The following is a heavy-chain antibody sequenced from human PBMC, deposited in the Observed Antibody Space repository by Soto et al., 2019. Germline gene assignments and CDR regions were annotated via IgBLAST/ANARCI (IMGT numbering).Heavy chain of an antibody. J-gene: IGHJ6*02. CDR3: ARVKGTMVRGVIHPYYYYGMDV. D-gene: IGHD3-10*01. V-gene: IGHV1-69*12. CDR1: GGTFSSYA. Sequence: QVQLVQSGAEVKKPGSSVKVSCKASGGTFSSYAISWVRQAPGQGLEWMGGIIPIFGTANYAQKFQGRVTITGDESTSTGYMELSRLRAEDTGVYYCARVKGTMVRGVIHPYYYYGMDVWGQGTTVTVSS. CDR2: IIPIFGTA.